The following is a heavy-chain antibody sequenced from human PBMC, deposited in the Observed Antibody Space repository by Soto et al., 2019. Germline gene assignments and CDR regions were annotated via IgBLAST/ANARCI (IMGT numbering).Heavy chain of an antibody. CDR1: GFNFRSYS. D-gene: IGHD2-21*01. CDR2: ISSGSSTI. CDR3: ARRIEGYYYYGMDV. Sequence: GGSLIVSCAASGFNFRSYSMNWVRQETGKGLEWVSYISSGSSTIYYADSVKGRFTISRDNAKNSLYLQMNSLRDEDTAVYYCARRIEGYYYYGMDVWGQGTTVTVSS. V-gene: IGHV3-48*02. J-gene: IGHJ6*02.